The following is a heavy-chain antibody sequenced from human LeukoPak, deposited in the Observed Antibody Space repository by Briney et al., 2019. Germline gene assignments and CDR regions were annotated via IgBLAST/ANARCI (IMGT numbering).Heavy chain of an antibody. J-gene: IGHJ4*02. CDR2: IIPILGIA. V-gene: IGHV1-69*04. CDR3: ARDLPSPIFGVVTATDY. D-gene: IGHD3-3*01. CDR1: GGTFSSYA. Sequence: SVKVSCKASGGTFSSYAISWVRQAPGQGLEWMGRIIPILGIANYAQEFQGRVTITADKSTSTAYMELSSLRSEDTAVYYCARDLPSPIFGVVTATDYWGQGTLVTVSS.